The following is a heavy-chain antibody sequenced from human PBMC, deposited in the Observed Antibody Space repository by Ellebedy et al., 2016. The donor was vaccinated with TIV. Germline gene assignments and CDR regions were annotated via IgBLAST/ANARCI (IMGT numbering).Heavy chain of an antibody. Sequence: GESLKISCAASGFTFGRYGKHWVRQAPGKGLEWVAVIWFDGSKEFYADSVKGRFTISRDDSKNEVFLQMSSLRAEDTAVYYCARPSYQLLSYYFDSWGQGTLVTVSS. CDR1: GFTFGRYG. D-gene: IGHD2-2*01. CDR3: ARPSYQLLSYYFDS. CDR2: IWFDGSKE. J-gene: IGHJ4*02. V-gene: IGHV3-33*01.